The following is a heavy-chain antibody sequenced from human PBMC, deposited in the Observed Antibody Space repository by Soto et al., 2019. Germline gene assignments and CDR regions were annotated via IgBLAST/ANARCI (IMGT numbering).Heavy chain of an antibody. CDR1: GDSISSSY. J-gene: IGHJ4*02. Sequence: QVQLQESGPGLVKPSETLSLTCTVSGDSISSSYWTWIRQPPGKGLEWIGYIYYSGTTNYNRSLKSRVTISVDTSKNQFSLKLRSVTAADAAVYYCARNSSGYYTFDFWGQGTLVTVSS. CDR3: ARNSSGYYTFDF. CDR2: IYYSGTT. D-gene: IGHD3-22*01. V-gene: IGHV4-59*01.